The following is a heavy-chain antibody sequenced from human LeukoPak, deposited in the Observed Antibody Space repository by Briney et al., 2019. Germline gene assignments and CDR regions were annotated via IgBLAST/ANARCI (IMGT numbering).Heavy chain of an antibody. CDR2: VWDDGSNK. V-gene: IGHV3-33*08. Sequence: GGSLRLSCAASGFTFSSYSMNWVRQAPGKGLEWVAIVWDDGSNKYYSDTVKGRFTISRDNSNNTLYLQMNSLRAEDTAVYYCARESGAVAGTGIDYWGQGTLVTVSS. D-gene: IGHD6-19*01. J-gene: IGHJ4*02. CDR1: GFTFSSYS. CDR3: ARESGAVAGTGIDY.